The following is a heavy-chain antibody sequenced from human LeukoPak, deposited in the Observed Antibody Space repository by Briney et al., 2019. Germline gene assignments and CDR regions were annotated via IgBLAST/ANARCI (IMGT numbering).Heavy chain of an antibody. J-gene: IGHJ5*02. CDR1: GLTFSSYA. CDR3: AKDPEYYGSGSS. Sequence: GGSLRLSCAASGLTFSSYAMSWVRQAPGKGLEWVSAISGSGGSTYYADSVKGRFTISRDNSKNTLYLQMNSLRAEDTAVYYCAKDPEYYGSGSSWGQGTLVTVSS. CDR2: ISGSGGST. V-gene: IGHV3-23*01. D-gene: IGHD3-10*01.